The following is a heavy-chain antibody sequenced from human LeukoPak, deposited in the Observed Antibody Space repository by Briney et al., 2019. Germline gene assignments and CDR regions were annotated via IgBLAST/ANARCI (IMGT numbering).Heavy chain of an antibody. CDR2: INPNSGGT. J-gene: IGHJ4*02. V-gene: IGHV1-2*02. Sequence: GASVTVSCKASGYTFTNHGITWVRQAPGQGLEWMGWINPNSGGTNYAQKFQGRVTMTRDTSISTAYMELSRLRSDDTAVYYCARSIACSSTSCYVLPFDYWGQGTLVTVSS. CDR1: GYTFTNHG. D-gene: IGHD2-2*01. CDR3: ARSIACSSTSCYVLPFDY.